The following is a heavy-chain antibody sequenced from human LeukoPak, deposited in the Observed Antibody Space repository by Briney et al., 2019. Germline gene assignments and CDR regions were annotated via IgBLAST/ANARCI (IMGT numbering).Heavy chain of an antibody. CDR3: ARVYERFGELFGSYYFDY. V-gene: IGHV1-2*02. J-gene: IGHJ4*02. CDR1: GYSFTGCY. Sequence: ASVKVSCKASGYSFTGCYMHWVRQAPGQGLEWMGWINPNSGGTNYAQKFQGRVTMTRDTSISTAYMELSRLRSDDTAVYYCARVYERFGELFGSYYFDYWGQGTLVTVSS. CDR2: INPNSGGT. D-gene: IGHD3-10*01.